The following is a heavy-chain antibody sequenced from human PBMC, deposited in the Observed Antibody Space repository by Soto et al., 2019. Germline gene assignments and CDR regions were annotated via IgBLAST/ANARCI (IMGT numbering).Heavy chain of an antibody. V-gene: IGHV3-48*01. CDR3: ARDFEYSSSELDY. D-gene: IGHD6-6*01. Sequence: GGSLRLSCAASGFTFSSYSMNWVRQAPGKGLEWVSYISSSSSTIYYADSVKGRFTNSRDNAKNSLYLQMNSLRAEYTALYYCARDFEYSSSELDYWGQGTLVTVSS. J-gene: IGHJ4*02. CDR2: ISSSSSTI. CDR1: GFTFSSYS.